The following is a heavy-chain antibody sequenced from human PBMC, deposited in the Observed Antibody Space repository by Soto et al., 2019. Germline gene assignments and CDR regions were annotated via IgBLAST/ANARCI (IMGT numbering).Heavy chain of an antibody. V-gene: IGHV3-23*01. J-gene: IGHJ4*02. Sequence: PGGSLRLSCAASGFTFSSYAMNWVRQAPGKGLEWVSAISGGGGNTYYADSVKGRFTISRDNSKNTLYLQMNSLRAEDTALYYCAKPEISYSWGNGPDYWGQGTLVTVSS. CDR1: GFTFSSYA. CDR3: AKPEISYSWGNGPDY. CDR2: ISGGGGNT. D-gene: IGHD1-26*01.